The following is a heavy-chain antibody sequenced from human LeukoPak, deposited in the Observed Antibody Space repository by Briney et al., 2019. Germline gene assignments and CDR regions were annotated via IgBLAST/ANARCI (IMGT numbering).Heavy chain of an antibody. V-gene: IGHV4-39*01. CDR1: GGSISSSSYY. CDR2: IYYSRST. CDR3: TRQYSVSSTDY. D-gene: IGHD6-6*01. Sequence: PSETLSLTCTVSGGSISSSSYYWGWIRQPPGKGLEWIGSIYYSRSTYYNPSLKSRVTISVDTSKNQFSLKLSSVTAADTAVYYCTRQYSVSSTDYWGQGTLVTVSS. J-gene: IGHJ4*02.